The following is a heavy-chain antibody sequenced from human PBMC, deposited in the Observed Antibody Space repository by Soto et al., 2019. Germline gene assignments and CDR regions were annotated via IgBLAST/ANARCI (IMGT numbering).Heavy chain of an antibody. CDR1: GGSMSSYY. J-gene: IGHJ5*02. V-gene: IGHV4-59*01. Sequence: PSETLSLTCTVSGGSMSSYYWSWIRQPPGKGLEWIGYIYYTGSSNYNPSLKSRVTISIDTSNNQFSLKLSSVIAEDTAVYYCARTRDYDILTGYESWFDPWGQGTRVTVSS. D-gene: IGHD3-9*01. CDR3: ARTRDYDILTGYESWFDP. CDR2: IYYTGSS.